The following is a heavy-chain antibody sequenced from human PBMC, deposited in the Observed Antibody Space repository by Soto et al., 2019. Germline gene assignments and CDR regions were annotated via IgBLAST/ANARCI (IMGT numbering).Heavy chain of an antibody. CDR3: ARVPGYSSSWYYFVY. D-gene: IGHD6-13*01. Sequence: SLRLSCAASGFTFSSYAMHWVRQAPGKGLEWVAVISYDGSNKYYADSVKGRFTISRDNSKNTLYLQMNSLRAEDTAVYYCARVPGYSSSWYYFVYWGQGTLVTVSS. CDR1: GFTFSSYA. V-gene: IGHV3-30*04. CDR2: ISYDGSNK. J-gene: IGHJ4*02.